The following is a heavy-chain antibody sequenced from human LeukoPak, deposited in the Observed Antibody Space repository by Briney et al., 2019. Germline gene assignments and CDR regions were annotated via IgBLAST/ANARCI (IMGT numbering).Heavy chain of an antibody. CDR1: GGSFSGYY. CDR2: INHSGST. J-gene: IGHJ4*02. V-gene: IGHV4-34*01. CDR3: ARGANVLLSTWRNFDY. Sequence: SETLSLTCAVYGGSFSGYYWSWIRQTPGKGLEWIGEINHSGSTNYNPSLKSRVTISVDTSKNQFSLKLSSVTAADTAVYYSARGANVLLSTWRNFDYWGQGTLVTVSS. D-gene: IGHD3-10*01.